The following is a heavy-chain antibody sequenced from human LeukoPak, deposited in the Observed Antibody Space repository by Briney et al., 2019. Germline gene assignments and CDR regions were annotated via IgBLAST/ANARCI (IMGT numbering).Heavy chain of an antibody. CDR1: GFTFSSYA. V-gene: IGHV3-30-3*01. Sequence: GGSLRLSCAASGFTFSSYAMHWVRQAPGKGLEWVAVISYDGSNKYYADSVKGRFTISRDNSKNTLYLQMNSLRAEDTAVYYCAREVWGPEYWGQGTLVTVSS. D-gene: IGHD1-14*01. J-gene: IGHJ4*02. CDR2: ISYDGSNK. CDR3: AREVWGPEY.